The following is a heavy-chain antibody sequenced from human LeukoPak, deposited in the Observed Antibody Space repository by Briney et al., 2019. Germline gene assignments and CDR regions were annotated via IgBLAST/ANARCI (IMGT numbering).Heavy chain of an antibody. D-gene: IGHD2-15*01. CDR2: IGTSSTTI. J-gene: IGHJ4*02. V-gene: IGHV3-48*04. Sequence: PGGSLRLSCAASGFTFSSYTMNWVRQPPGKGLEWVSNIGTSSTTIYYADSVKGRFTISRDNAKNTLYLQMNSLRAEDTAVYYCASRDKSCSGGSCYPIDYWGQGTLVTVSS. CDR1: GFTFSSYT. CDR3: ASRDKSCSGGSCYPIDY.